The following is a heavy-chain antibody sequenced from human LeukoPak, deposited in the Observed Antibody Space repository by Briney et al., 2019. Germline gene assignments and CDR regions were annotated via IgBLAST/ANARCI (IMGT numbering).Heavy chain of an antibody. Sequence: SETLSLTCAVYGGSFSGYYWSWIRQPPGKGLEWIGEINHSGSTNYNPSLKSRVTISVDTSKNQFSLKLSSVTAADTAVYYCARDRRIDYGDYYYYGMDVWGQGTTVTVSS. CDR1: GGSFSGYY. CDR3: ARDRRIDYGDYYYYGMDV. CDR2: INHSGST. J-gene: IGHJ6*02. V-gene: IGHV4-34*01. D-gene: IGHD4-17*01.